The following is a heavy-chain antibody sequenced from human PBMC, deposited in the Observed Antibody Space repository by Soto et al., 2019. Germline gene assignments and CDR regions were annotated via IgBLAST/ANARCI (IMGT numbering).Heavy chain of an antibody. J-gene: IGHJ5*02. V-gene: IGHV3-21*02. D-gene: IGHD6-13*01. CDR3: TRDASRDSSARGWFDP. CDR1: GFTFRSFT. Sequence: EVQLVESGGGLVNPGGSLRLSCAASGFTFRSFTMNWVRQAPGKGLEWVSTISSNSAYIYYTDALRGRFTISRDNAKNSLHLQMNSLRAEDTAVYYCTRDASRDSSARGWFDPWGPGTLVTVSS. CDR2: ISSNSAYI.